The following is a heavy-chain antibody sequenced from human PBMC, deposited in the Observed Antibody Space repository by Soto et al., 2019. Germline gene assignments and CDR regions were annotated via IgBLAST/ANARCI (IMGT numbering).Heavy chain of an antibody. CDR2: IYWDDDK. CDR1: GFSLSTSGVG. V-gene: IGHV2-5*02. Sequence: SGPTLVNPTQTLTLTCTFSGFSLSTSGVGVGWIRQPPGKALEWLALIYWDDDKRYSPSLKSRLTITKDTSKSQVVRTMTNMDPVDTATYYCAHPAGSGEKEYYFDYWGQGTLVTVSS. D-gene: IGHD3-10*01. CDR3: AHPAGSGEKEYYFDY. J-gene: IGHJ4*02.